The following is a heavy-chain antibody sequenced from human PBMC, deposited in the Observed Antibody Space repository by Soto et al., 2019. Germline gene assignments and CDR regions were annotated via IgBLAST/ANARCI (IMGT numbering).Heavy chain of an antibody. J-gene: IGHJ4*02. CDR3: ARGSATAAAGH. CDR1: GGSISSSSYY. CDR2: IYYSGST. D-gene: IGHD6-13*01. Sequence: QLQLQESGPGLEKPSETLSLTCTVSGGSISSSSYYWRWIRQPPEKGLEWIGSIYYSGSTYYNPSLKSRVTISVDTSKNQFSLKLSSVTAADTAVYYCARGSATAAAGHWGQGTLVTVSS. V-gene: IGHV4-39*01.